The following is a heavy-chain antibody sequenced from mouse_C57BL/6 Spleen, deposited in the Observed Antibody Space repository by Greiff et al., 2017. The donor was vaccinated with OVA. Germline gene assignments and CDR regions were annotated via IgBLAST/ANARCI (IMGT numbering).Heavy chain of an antibody. D-gene: IGHD1-1*01. CDR3: ARKGLRGSSLDY. J-gene: IGHJ2*01. CDR2: IDPSDSYT. Sequence: VQLQQPGAELVMPGASVKLSCKASGYTFTSYWMHWVKQRPGQGLEWIGEIDPSDSYTNYNQKFKGKSTLTVDKSSSTAYMQLSSLTSEDSAVYYCARKGLRGSSLDYWGQGTTLTVSS. CDR1: GYTFTSYW. V-gene: IGHV1-69*01.